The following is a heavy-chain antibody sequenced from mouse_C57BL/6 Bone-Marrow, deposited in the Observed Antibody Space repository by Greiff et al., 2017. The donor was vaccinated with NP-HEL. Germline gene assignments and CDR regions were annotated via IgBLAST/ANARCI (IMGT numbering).Heavy chain of an antibody. CDR3: AHYYGNFDY. V-gene: IGHV1-55*01. J-gene: IGHJ2*01. Sequence: VQLQQSGAELVKPGASVKMSCKASGYTFTSYWITWVKQRPGQGLEWIGDIYPGSGSTNYNEKFKSKATLTVDTSSSTAYMQLSSLTYEDSAVYYCAHYYGNFDYWGQGTTLTVSS. D-gene: IGHD1-2*01. CDR1: GYTFTSYW. CDR2: IYPGSGST.